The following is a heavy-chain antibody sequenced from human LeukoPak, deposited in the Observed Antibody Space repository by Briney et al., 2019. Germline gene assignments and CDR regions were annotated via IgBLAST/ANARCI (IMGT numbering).Heavy chain of an antibody. J-gene: IGHJ4*02. V-gene: IGHV4-4*07. Sequence: PSETLSLTCTVSGDSISSYYWSWIRQPAGKGLEWIGRIYTSGSTNYNPSLKSRVTMSVDTSKNQFSLKLSSVTAADTAVYYCARWFQGSSWLQYYFDYWGQGTLVTVSS. D-gene: IGHD5-18*01. CDR1: GDSISSYY. CDR3: ARWFQGSSWLQYYFDY. CDR2: IYTSGST.